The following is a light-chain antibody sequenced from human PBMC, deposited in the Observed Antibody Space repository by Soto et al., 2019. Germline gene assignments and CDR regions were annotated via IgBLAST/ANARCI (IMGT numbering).Light chain of an antibody. CDR2: GAS. J-gene: IGKJ1*01. V-gene: IGKV3-20*01. CDR1: QSVSSNY. CDR3: QHYGNSRT. Sequence: EIVLTQSPGTLSLSPGERATLSCRASQSVSSNYLAWYQQKPGQAPRLLIYGASNRATGIPDRFSGSGSGTDFALTISRLEPEDFAVYYCQHYGNSRTFGQGTKVDNK.